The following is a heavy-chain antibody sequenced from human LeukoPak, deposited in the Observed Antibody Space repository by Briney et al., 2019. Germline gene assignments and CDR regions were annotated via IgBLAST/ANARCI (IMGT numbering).Heavy chain of an antibody. CDR1: GFTFNNYA. J-gene: IGHJ5*02. V-gene: IGHV3-23*01. D-gene: IGHD3-22*01. Sequence: GGSLRLSCAASGFTFNNYAMTWVRQSPGKGLEWVSTIGGRGTTTYYADSVRGRFTISRDNSKTTLYLQLNSLRAEDTAVYYCANDLRNYYDTSVLSWGQGTLVTVSS. CDR3: ANDLRNYYDTSVLS. CDR2: IGGRGTTT.